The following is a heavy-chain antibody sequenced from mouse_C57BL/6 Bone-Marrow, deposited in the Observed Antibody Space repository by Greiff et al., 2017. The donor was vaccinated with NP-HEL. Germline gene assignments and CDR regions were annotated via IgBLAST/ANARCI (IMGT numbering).Heavy chain of an antibody. Sequence: EVNVVESGGDLVKPGGSLKLSCAASGFTFSSYGMSWVRQTPDKRLEWVATISSGGSYTYYPDSVKGRFTISRDNAKNTLYLQMSSLKSEDTAMYYCARQNYGSSYGFAYWGQGTLVTVSA. V-gene: IGHV5-6*01. J-gene: IGHJ3*01. CDR3: ARQNYGSSYGFAY. CDR2: ISSGGSYT. D-gene: IGHD1-1*01. CDR1: GFTFSSYG.